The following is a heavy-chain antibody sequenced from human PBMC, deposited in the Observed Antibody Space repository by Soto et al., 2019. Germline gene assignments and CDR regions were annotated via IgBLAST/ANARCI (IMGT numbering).Heavy chain of an antibody. Sequence: PSETLSLTCTVSGGSISSSSYYWGWIRQPPGKGLEWIGTIYYSGSTYYNPSLKSRVTISVDTSKNQFSLKLSSLTAADTAVYFCARFEGYYASSSSVPDSWGQGTLVTVSS. V-gene: IGHV4-39*01. J-gene: IGHJ5*01. CDR1: GGSISSSSYY. CDR3: ARFEGYYASSSSVPDS. CDR2: IYYSGST. D-gene: IGHD3-22*01.